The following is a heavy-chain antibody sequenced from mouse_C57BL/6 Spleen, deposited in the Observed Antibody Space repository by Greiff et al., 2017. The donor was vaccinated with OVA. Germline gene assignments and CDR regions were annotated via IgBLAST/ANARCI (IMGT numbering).Heavy chain of an antibody. V-gene: IGHV2-6-1*01. CDR3: ARHRYYGSSYDAMDY. CDR2: IWSDGST. J-gene: IGHJ4*01. CDR1: GFSLTSYG. Sequence: VQVVESGPGLVAPSQSLSITCTVSGFSLTSYGVHWVRQPPGKGLEWLVVIWSDGSTTYNSALKSRLSISKDNSKSQVFLKMNSLQTDDTAMYYCARHRYYGSSYDAMDYWGQGTSVTVSS. D-gene: IGHD1-1*01.